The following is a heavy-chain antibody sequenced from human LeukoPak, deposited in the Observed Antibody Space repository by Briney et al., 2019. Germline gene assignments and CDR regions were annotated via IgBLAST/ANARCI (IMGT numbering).Heavy chain of an antibody. D-gene: IGHD6-13*01. Sequence: ASVKVSCKASGGTFSSYAISWVRQAPGQGLEWMGWINPNSGGTNYAQKFQGRVTMTRDTSISTAYMELSRLRSDDTAVCYCARVGQQRQNGARHWGQGTLVTVSS. CDR1: GGTFSSYA. CDR2: INPNSGGT. CDR3: ARVGQQRQNGARH. V-gene: IGHV1-2*02. J-gene: IGHJ1*01.